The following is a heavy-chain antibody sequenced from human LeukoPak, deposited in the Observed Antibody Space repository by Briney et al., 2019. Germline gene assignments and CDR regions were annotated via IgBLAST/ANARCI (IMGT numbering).Heavy chain of an antibody. V-gene: IGHV3-7*01. CDR3: AREVEAVPRIYDSSGYYPYYYYGMDV. Sequence: GGSLRLSCAASGFTFSSYWMSWVRQAPGKGLEWVANIKQDGSEKYHVDSVKGRFTISRDNAKNSLYLQMNSLRAEDTAVYYCAREVEAVPRIYDSSGYYPYYYYGMDVWGQGTTVTVSS. CDR2: IKQDGSEK. J-gene: IGHJ6*02. D-gene: IGHD3-22*01. CDR1: GFTFSSYW.